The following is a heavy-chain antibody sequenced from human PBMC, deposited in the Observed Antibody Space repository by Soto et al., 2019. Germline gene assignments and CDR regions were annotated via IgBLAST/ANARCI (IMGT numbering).Heavy chain of an antibody. V-gene: IGHV1-69*13. CDR2: IIPIFGTA. CDR3: ASSGCSSTSCYSKPTYYYYGVDV. J-gene: IGHJ6*02. D-gene: IGHD2-2*02. CDR1: GGTFSSCG. Sequence: ASVKFSGRPSGGTFSSCGISWVRQAPGQGLEWMGGIIPIFGTANYAQKFQGRVTITADESTSTAYMELSSLRSEDTAVYYCASSGCSSTSCYSKPTYYYYGVDVWGQGTTVTVSS.